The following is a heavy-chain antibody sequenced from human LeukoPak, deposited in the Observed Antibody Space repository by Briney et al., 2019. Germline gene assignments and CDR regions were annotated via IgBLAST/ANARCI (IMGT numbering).Heavy chain of an antibody. V-gene: IGHV3-74*01. CDR1: GFTFSSYW. Sequence: GGSLRLSCAASGFTFSSYWMSWVRQGPGKGLVWVSRIDSDGSSTNYADSVKGRFTISRDSAKNTLYLQMNSLRAEDTAVYYCARGGGSYGWFDPWGQGTLVTVSS. J-gene: IGHJ5*02. CDR2: IDSDGSST. D-gene: IGHD3-16*01. CDR3: ARGGGSYGWFDP.